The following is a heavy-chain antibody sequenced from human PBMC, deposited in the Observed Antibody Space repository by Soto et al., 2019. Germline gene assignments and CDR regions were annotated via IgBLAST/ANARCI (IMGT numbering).Heavy chain of an antibody. Sequence: QVQLVQSGAEVKKPGASVKVSCKASGYTFTSYDINWVRQATGQGLEWMGWMNPNSGNTGYAQKFQGRVTMTRNTSISTAYMELSSLRSEDTAVYYCARGEGYDYVLGSYRTDFDYWGQGTLVTVSS. CDR2: MNPNSGNT. J-gene: IGHJ4*02. CDR3: ARGEGYDYVLGSYRTDFDY. CDR1: GYTFTSYD. D-gene: IGHD3-16*02. V-gene: IGHV1-8*01.